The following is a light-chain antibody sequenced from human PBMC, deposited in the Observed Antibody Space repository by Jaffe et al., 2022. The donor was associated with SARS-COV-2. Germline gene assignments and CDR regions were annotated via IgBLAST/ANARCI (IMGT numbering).Light chain of an antibody. Sequence: DIQMTQSPSSLSASVGDRLTITCRASQSITNNLNWYQQKPGKAPKLLIYAASSFQSGVPSRFSGSGSGTDFTLTISSLQPDDFATYYCQHTHSAPWAFGQGTKVEIK. V-gene: IGKV1-39*01. CDR1: QSITNN. CDR2: AAS. CDR3: QHTHSAPWA. J-gene: IGKJ1*01.